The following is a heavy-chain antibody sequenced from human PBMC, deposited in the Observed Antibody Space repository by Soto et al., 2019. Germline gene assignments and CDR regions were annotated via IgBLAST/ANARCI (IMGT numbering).Heavy chain of an antibody. J-gene: IGHJ4*02. D-gene: IGHD3-16*02. CDR1: GGTFNMYA. V-gene: IGHV1-69*01. CDR3: ARSIGSGGVIGGFDY. CDR2: FIPIFDTP. Sequence: QVQLVQSGAEVRKPGSAVSVSCKASGGTFNMYAMNWVRQAPGQGLEWLAGFIPIFDTPRYSQQFQGRVTISVDESTNTASMELSSLRSEDTAIYYCARSIGSGGVIGGFDYWGQGTLVTVAS.